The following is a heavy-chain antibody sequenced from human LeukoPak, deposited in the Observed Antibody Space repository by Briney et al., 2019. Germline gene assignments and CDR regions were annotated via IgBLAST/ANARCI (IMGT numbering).Heavy chain of an antibody. CDR2: IYYSGST. J-gene: IGHJ5*02. CDR1: GGSISSYY. V-gene: IGHV4-59*01. Sequence: SETLSLTCTVSGGSISSYYWSWIRQPPGKGLEWIGYIYYSGSTSYNPSLKSRVTISVDTSKNQFSLKLSSVTAADTAVYYCARDTCSGGSCRINWFDPWGQGTLVTVSS. D-gene: IGHD2-15*01. CDR3: ARDTCSGGSCRINWFDP.